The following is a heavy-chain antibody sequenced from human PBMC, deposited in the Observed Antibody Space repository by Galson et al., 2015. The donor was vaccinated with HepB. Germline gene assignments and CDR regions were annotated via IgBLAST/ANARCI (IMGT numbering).Heavy chain of an antibody. V-gene: IGHV6-1*01. CDR1: GDSVSSSSAA. Sequence: CAISGDSVSSSSAAWNWIRQSPSRGLEWLGRTYYRSTWYYDYAVSVKSRLTINPDTSKNQFSLQLNSVTADDTAVYYCARDSNSSAWSLGFDPWGQGTLVTVSS. CDR2: TYYRSTWYY. J-gene: IGHJ5*02. D-gene: IGHD6-19*01. CDR3: ARDSNSSAWSLGFDP.